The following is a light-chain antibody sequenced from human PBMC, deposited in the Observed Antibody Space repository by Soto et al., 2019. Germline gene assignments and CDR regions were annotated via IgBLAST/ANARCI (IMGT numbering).Light chain of an antibody. Sequence: QSVLTQPPSVSAAPGQRVTISCSGSNSNIGSKSVSWYRQLPGTAPRLLIHEDTKRLSGIPDRFSASKSGTSATLAITGLQTGDEADYYCGTWDNGLSAGVFGGGTKLTVL. CDR1: NSNIGSKS. CDR2: EDT. J-gene: IGLJ3*02. V-gene: IGLV1-51*02. CDR3: GTWDNGLSAGV.